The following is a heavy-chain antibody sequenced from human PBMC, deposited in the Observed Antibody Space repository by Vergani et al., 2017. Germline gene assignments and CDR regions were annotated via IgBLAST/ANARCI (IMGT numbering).Heavy chain of an antibody. CDR3: AKTGSVTTGSLQYNFYMDV. V-gene: IGHV3-30*18. D-gene: IGHD3-10*01. Sequence: QVQLAESGGGRVQPGRSLRLSCAASGFSFSSHAIHWVRQAPGVGLEWLAVIANDGSKKYYADFVKGRFTIARDNSKNTLDLQMNSLRTQDTAVYYCAKTGSVTTGSLQYNFYMDVWGKGTTVT. CDR2: IANDGSKK. J-gene: IGHJ6*03. CDR1: GFSFSSHA.